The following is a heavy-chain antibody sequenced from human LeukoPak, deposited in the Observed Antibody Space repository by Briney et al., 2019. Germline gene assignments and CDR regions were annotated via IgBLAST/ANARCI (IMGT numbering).Heavy chain of an antibody. D-gene: IGHD1-14*01. V-gene: IGHV3-74*01. CDR1: GFTFSNYW. J-gene: IGHJ4*02. CDR2: INPGGSST. Sequence: PGGSLRPSCAASGFTFSNYWMHWVRQVPGKGLVWVSRINPGGSSTTYADSVRGRFTISRDNAKNTLYLQMDSLRAEDTGVYYCARSNQADDYWGQGTLVTVSS. CDR3: ARSNQADDY.